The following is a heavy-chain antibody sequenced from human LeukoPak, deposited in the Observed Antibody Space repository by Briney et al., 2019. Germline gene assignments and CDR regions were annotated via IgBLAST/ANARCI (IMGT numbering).Heavy chain of an antibody. CDR3: ARGGMATIERPFDY. CDR2: INPNSGGT. D-gene: IGHD5-24*01. Sequence: ASVKVSCKASGYTFTGYYMHWVRQAPGQGLEWMGWINPNSGGTNYAQKFQGWVTMTRDTSISTAYMELSRLRSDDTAVYYCARGGMATIERPFDYWGQGTLVTVSS. V-gene: IGHV1-2*04. CDR1: GYTFTGYY. J-gene: IGHJ4*02.